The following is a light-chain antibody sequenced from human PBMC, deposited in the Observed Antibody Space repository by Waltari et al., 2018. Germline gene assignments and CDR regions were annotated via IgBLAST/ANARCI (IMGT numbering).Light chain of an antibody. J-gene: IGLJ3*02. CDR1: PWPKNF. Sequence: YALPQPPSVSVSPGQPPGTPSSGVPWPKNFAYWYQQNSAQAPVLFIYEDSKRPSGIPERCSGSSSGTMATWTISGAQVEDEADYYCYSTDSSGNLGVFGGGTKLTVL. CDR3: YSTDSSGNLGV. V-gene: IGLV3-10*01. CDR2: EDS.